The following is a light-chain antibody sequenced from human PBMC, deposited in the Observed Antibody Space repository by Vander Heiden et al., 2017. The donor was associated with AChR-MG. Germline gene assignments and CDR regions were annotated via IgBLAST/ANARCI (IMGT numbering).Light chain of an antibody. CDR3: QQYDNLPIT. CDR2: EAS. V-gene: IGKV1-33*01. Sequence: DIQMTQSPSSLSASVGDRVTITCQASQDISHYLNWYQEKPGEAPKLLIYEASNLETGVPSRFSGSGSGTDFTFTISSLEPEDIATYYCQQYDNLPITFGQGTRLEIK. CDR1: QDISHY. J-gene: IGKJ5*01.